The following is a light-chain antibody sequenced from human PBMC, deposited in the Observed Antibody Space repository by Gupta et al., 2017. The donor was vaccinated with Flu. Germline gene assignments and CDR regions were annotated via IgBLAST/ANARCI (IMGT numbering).Light chain of an antibody. CDR3: KRGTPPWT. Sequence: SVTLGQAAYSSCRSSQSLVYKNGINYLNWFQQRPGQAPRRIIYEGSKRDSGGTDRFSGSGAGNDFTLKSSRVEAEDGGVYYGKRGTPPWTFGQGTRMEI. J-gene: IGKJ2*02. V-gene: IGKV2-30*01. CDR2: EGS. CDR1: QSLVYKNGINY.